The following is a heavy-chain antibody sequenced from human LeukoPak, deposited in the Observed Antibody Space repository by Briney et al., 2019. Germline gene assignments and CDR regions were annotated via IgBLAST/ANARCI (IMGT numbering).Heavy chain of an antibody. CDR1: GCSISSSSYY. CDR2: IYYSGGT. D-gene: IGHD5-18*01. J-gene: IGHJ6*02. V-gene: IGHV4-39*01. Sequence: KPSETLSLTCTVSGCSISSSSYYWGWIRQPPGKGLEWIGSIYYSGGTYYNPSLKSRVTISVDTSKNQFSLKLSSVTAADTAVYYCASQYSYGVGLYGMDVWGQGTTVTVSS. CDR3: ASQYSYGVGLYGMDV.